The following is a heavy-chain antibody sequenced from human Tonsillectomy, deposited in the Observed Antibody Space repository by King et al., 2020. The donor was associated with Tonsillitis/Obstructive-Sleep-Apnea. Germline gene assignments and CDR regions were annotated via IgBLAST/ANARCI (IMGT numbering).Heavy chain of an antibody. CDR3: AKAHLYGDSPTYFYMDV. CDR1: GFTFSNYG. CDR2: ISYDGSRQ. V-gene: IGHV3-30*18. J-gene: IGHJ6*03. Sequence: VQLVESGGGVVQPGGSLRLSCAASGFTFSNYGMHWVRQAPGKGLEWVAVISYDGSRQYYGDSVKGRFTISGDSSKNTLFLQMGGLRIEDAAVYHCAKAHLYGDSPTYFYMDVWGKGTTVTVSS. D-gene: IGHD2-21*02.